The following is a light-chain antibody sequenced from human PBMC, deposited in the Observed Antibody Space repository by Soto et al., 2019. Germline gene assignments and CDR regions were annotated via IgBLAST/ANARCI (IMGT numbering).Light chain of an antibody. CDR3: CSYVGARTYV. Sequence: QSVLTQPASVSGSPGQSITISCTGSISDVGSYGPVSWYQQHPGQVPKLIIYEGNRRPSGVSSRFSGSKSGNTASLTISGLQAEEEAEYYCCSYVGARTYVFGTGTKVTVL. CDR2: EGN. J-gene: IGLJ1*01. V-gene: IGLV2-23*01. CDR1: ISDVGSYGP.